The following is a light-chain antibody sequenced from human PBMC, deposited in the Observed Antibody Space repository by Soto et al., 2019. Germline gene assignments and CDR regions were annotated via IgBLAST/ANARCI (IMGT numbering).Light chain of an antibody. J-gene: IGLJ1*01. CDR2: EVS. CDR3: NSYTGSSTYV. Sequence: HSVLTQPPSVSGSPGQSVTISCTGTSSDVGSYNRVSWYQQPPGAAPKLMIYEVSNRPSGVPDRFSGSKSGNTASLTISGLQAEDEADYYCNSYTGSSTYVFGTGPKVTVL. CDR1: SSDVGSYNR. V-gene: IGLV2-18*02.